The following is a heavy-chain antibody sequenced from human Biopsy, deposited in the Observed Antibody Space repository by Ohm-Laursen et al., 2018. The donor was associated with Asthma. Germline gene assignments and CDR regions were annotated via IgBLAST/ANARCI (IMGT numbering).Heavy chain of an antibody. D-gene: IGHD3-9*01. J-gene: IGHJ3*02. CDR3: ARTYFDFLTGQVHDAFAM. CDR2: INAANGNT. Sequence: ASVKVSCKASGYTFINYAIHWVRQAPGHSLEWMGWINAANGNTKYSQKFQGRLTISRDTSASTAYMDLSCLRSEDTAVYYCARTYFDFLTGQVHDAFAMWGQGTMVTVSS. CDR1: GYTFINYA. V-gene: IGHV1-3*01.